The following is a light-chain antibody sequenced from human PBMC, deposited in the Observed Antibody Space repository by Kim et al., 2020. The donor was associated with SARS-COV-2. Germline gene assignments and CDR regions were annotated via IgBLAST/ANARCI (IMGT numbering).Light chain of an antibody. V-gene: IGKV1-16*02. Sequence: SASVGNRITMTCRASQGINNYLAWFQQRPGRAPRSLIYGASNLQSGVPSKFSGSGFGTDFTLTITNLQPEDFATYYCQQYNVYPYTFVQGTKLEI. J-gene: IGKJ2*01. CDR3: QQYNVYPYT. CDR2: GAS. CDR1: QGINNY.